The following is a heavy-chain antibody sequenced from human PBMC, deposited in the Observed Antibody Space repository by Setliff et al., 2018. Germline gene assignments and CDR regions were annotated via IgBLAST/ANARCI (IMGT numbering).Heavy chain of an antibody. J-gene: IGHJ4*02. V-gene: IGHV1-46*01. Sequence: ASVKVSCKASGYTFTNHAINWVRQAPGQGLEWMGIINPGGGSASYAEKFQGRVTMTRDTSTSTFYMEVNILRSDDTAVYYCAGGGMEAANRKGVVEYWGQGTLVTVS. CDR3: AGGGMEAANRKGVVEY. CDR2: INPGGGSA. D-gene: IGHD6-13*01. CDR1: GYTFTNHA.